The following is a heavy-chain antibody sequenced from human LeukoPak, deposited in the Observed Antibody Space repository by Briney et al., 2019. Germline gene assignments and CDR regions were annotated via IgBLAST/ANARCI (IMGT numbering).Heavy chain of an antibody. D-gene: IGHD6-13*01. CDR3: ASSRQQMVAYFDY. J-gene: IGHJ4*02. CDR2: ISRSSI. Sequence: GGSLRLSCAASGFTFSSNSMNWVRQAPGKGLEWVSSISRSSIYYADSVKGRFTISRDNAKNSLYLQINSLRAEDTAVYYCASSRQQMVAYFDYWGQGTLVTVSS. CDR1: GFTFSSNS. V-gene: IGHV3-21*01.